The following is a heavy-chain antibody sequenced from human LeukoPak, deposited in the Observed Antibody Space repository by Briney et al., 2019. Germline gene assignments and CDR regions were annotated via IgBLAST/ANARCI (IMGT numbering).Heavy chain of an antibody. V-gene: IGHV4-4*02. Sequence: SGTLSLTCGVSVGPISKTNWWSWVRQPPGQGLEWIGEISLTGLTNYNPSLESRVSVSLDKSKNQLSLNLTSVTAADTAVYYCSRENGAFSPFGYWGQGTLVTVPS. CDR1: VGPISKTNW. CDR2: ISLTGLT. CDR3: SRENGAFSPFGY. J-gene: IGHJ4*02. D-gene: IGHD2-8*01.